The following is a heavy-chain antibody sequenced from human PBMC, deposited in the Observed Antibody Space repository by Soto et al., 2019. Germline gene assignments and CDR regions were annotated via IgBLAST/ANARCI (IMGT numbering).Heavy chain of an antibody. Sequence: QVQLQEAGPRLVKPLQTLSLTCTVSGDSINSGDYYWSWIRQPPGRGLEWVGYSFYSGITDYNPSLKSRMTISMDTSKNQISLRLNSVTAADTAVYFCARWSGVGVAGMDVWGQGTTVSVSS. V-gene: IGHV4-30-4*01. D-gene: IGHD3-10*01. CDR3: ARWSGVGVAGMDV. CDR2: SFYSGIT. CDR1: GDSINSGDYY. J-gene: IGHJ6*02.